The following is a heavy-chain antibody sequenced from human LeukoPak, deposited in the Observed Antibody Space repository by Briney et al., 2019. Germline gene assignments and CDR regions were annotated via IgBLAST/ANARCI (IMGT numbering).Heavy chain of an antibody. CDR1: GFTVSSTY. Sequence: PGGSLRLSCAASGFTVSSTYMSWVRQAPGKGLEWVSVIYSGGNIYYIESVKGRFTISRDTSKKTLYLQMNSLRAEDTAVYFCAGRHCSGGGCYFAGADPFDYWGQGTLVTVSS. V-gene: IGHV3-53*01. J-gene: IGHJ4*02. D-gene: IGHD2-15*01. CDR3: AGRHCSGGGCYFAGADPFDY. CDR2: IYSGGNI.